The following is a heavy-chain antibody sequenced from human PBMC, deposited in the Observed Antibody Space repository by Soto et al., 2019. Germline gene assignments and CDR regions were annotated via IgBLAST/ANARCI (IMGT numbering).Heavy chain of an antibody. V-gene: IGHV4-34*02. CDR2: INHGGIT. Sequence: QVQLQQWGAGLLKPSETLSLTCDVYGGSFGGYFWSWIRQPPGKGLEWIGEINHGGITNYNPSLKSRITILVDTSKNQFSLKLSSVTAADAAVYYCARQGAVTVMFYYHGMDVWGQGTSVTVSS. CDR3: ARQGAVTVMFYYHGMDV. J-gene: IGHJ6*02. CDR1: GGSFGGYF. D-gene: IGHD2-21*02.